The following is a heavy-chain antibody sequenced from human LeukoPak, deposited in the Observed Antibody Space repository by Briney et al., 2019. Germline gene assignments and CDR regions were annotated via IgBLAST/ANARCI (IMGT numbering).Heavy chain of an antibody. J-gene: IGHJ5*02. CDR2: IYTSGST. D-gene: IGHD6-19*01. Sequence: SETLSLTCSVSGVSISAYYWSWIRQPAGKGLEWIGRIYTSGSTNYNPSLKSRVTMSVDTSKNQFSLKLSSVTAADTAVYYCARVRKEYSSGWYEGFDPWGQGTLVTVSS. CDR1: GVSISAYY. CDR3: ARVRKEYSSGWYEGFDP. V-gene: IGHV4-4*07.